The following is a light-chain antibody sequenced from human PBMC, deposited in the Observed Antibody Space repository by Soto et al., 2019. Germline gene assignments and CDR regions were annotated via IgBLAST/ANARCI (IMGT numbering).Light chain of an antibody. CDR1: QSISSSY. CDR3: QQYGSAPAWT. V-gene: IGKV3-20*01. CDR2: GAS. J-gene: IGKJ1*01. Sequence: EIVLTQSPGTLSLFPGERATLSCRASQSISSSYLAWYQQKPGQAPRLLIYGASSRATGIPDRFSGAGSARDFTVTISRLEHEDFAVYYCQQYGSAPAWTFGQGTKVEIK.